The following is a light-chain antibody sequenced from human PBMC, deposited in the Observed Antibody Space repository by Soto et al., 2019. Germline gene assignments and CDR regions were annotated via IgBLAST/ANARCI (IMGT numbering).Light chain of an antibody. V-gene: IGKV3-15*01. CDR2: DAS. Sequence: EIVMTQSPATLSVSPGERATLSCRASQSISSNLAWYQQKPGQAPRLLIYDASTRATGIPARFSGSGSGAEFTLTISSLQSEDLAEYYCQQYNNWVRTFGQGTKVEIK. CDR3: QQYNNWVRT. J-gene: IGKJ1*01. CDR1: QSISSN.